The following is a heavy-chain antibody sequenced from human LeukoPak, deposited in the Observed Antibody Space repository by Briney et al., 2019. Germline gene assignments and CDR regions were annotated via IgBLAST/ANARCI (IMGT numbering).Heavy chain of an antibody. Sequence: ASVKVSCKASGYTFTSYYMHWVRQVPGQGLEWMGIINPSGGSTSYAQKFQGRVTMTRDTSTSTVYMELRSLRSDDTAVYYCARLEIGSWYADAGTPLYYFDYWGQGTLVTVSS. CDR1: GYTFTSYY. J-gene: IGHJ4*02. CDR2: INPSGGST. D-gene: IGHD6-13*01. CDR3: ARLEIGSWYADAGTPLYYFDY. V-gene: IGHV1-46*01.